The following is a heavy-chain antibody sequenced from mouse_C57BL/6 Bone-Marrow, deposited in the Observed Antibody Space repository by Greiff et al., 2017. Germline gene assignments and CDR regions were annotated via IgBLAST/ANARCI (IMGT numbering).Heavy chain of an antibody. J-gene: IGHJ3*01. V-gene: IGHV5-4*01. CDR2: ISDGGSYT. CDR3: ARDRNWSWFAY. CDR1: GFTFSSYA. Sequence: EVQGVESGGGLVKPGGSLKLSCAASGFTFSSYAMSWVRQTPEKRLEWVATISDGGSYTYYPDNVKGRFTISRDNAKNNLYLQMSHLKSEDTAMYDCARDRNWSWFAYWGQGTLVTVSA. D-gene: IGHD4-1*01.